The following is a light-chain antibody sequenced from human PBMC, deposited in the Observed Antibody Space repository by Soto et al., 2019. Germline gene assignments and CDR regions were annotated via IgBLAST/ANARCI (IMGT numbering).Light chain of an antibody. Sequence: DIQMTQSPSSLSASIGDRVTIPCRASQAISTYLAWYQHKQGKAPKVLLSAASTLQSGVPSRFNGSGAGTDFSLTISTLQSEDFATFYCRHLNSYPSVQFGQGTKVDIK. J-gene: IGKJ1*01. V-gene: IGKV1-9*01. CDR2: AAS. CDR1: QAISTY. CDR3: RHLNSYPSVQ.